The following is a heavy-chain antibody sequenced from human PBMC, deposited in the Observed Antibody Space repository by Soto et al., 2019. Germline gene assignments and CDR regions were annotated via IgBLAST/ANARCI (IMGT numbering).Heavy chain of an antibody. V-gene: IGHV1-69*13. Sequence: ASVKVSCKASGGTFSSYAISWVRQAPGQGLEWMGGIIPIFGTANYAQKFQGRVTITADESTSTAYMELSSLRSEDTAVYYCARALLRYFDWSHPLYYYYGMDVWGQGTTVTVSS. CDR1: GGTFSSYA. D-gene: IGHD3-9*01. CDR3: ARALLRYFDWSHPLYYYYGMDV. CDR2: IIPIFGTA. J-gene: IGHJ6*02.